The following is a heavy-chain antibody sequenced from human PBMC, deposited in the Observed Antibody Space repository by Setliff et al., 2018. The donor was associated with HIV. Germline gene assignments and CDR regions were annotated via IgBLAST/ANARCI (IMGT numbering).Heavy chain of an antibody. Sequence: SLRLSCAASGFTFSGYSMNWVRQAPGKGLEWVSSISSSGSYIYYADSMKGRFTISRDNAKNSLYLQMNSLRAEDTAVYYCARIVVAASDAFDIWGQGTKVTVSS. V-gene: IGHV3-21*06. D-gene: IGHD2-15*01. CDR3: ARIVVAASDAFDI. CDR2: ISSSGSYI. CDR1: GFTFSGYS. J-gene: IGHJ3*02.